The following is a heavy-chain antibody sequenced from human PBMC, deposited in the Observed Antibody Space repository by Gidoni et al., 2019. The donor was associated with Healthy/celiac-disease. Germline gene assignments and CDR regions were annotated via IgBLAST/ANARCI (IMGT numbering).Heavy chain of an antibody. CDR3: AKVGGYSSGGVRRGYFQH. V-gene: IGHV3-23*01. D-gene: IGHD6-19*01. J-gene: IGHJ1*01. Sequence: FTISRDNSKNTLYLQMNSLRAEDTAVYYCAKVGGYSSGGVRRGYFQHWGQGTLVTVSS.